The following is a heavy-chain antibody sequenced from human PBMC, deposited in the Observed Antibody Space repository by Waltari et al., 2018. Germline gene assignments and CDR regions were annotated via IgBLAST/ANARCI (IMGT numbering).Heavy chain of an antibody. D-gene: IGHD2-8*01. V-gene: IGHV4-39*01. J-gene: IGHJ4*02. CDR2: IYYSGST. CDR3: ARQKRDMVYAIGRFDY. Sequence: QLQLQESGPGLVKPSETLSLTCTVSGGPISSSSYYWGWIRQPRGKGLEWIGSIYYSGSTYSNPSLMSRDTRSLDTPKNQVARKLSAVTAAYTAVYYCARQKRDMVYAIGRFDYWGQGTLVTVSS. CDR1: GGPISSSSYY.